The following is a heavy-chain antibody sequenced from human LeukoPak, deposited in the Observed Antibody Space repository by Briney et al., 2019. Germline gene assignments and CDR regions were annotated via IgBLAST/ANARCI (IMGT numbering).Heavy chain of an antibody. V-gene: IGHV3-30*09. Sequence: GGSLRLSCAASGFTFSSYAMHWVRQAPGKGLEWVALISYDGSNKDYADSVKGRFAISRDNSKNTLYLEMNSLRAEDKAVYYCARRIHYENKEIDYWGQGTLVTVSS. CDR3: ARRIHYENKEIDY. CDR1: GFTFSSYA. J-gene: IGHJ4*02. D-gene: IGHD3-22*01. CDR2: ISYDGSNK.